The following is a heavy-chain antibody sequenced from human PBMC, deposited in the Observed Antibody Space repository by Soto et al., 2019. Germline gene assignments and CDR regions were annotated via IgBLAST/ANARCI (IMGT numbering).Heavy chain of an antibody. CDR1: VFTSSG. V-gene: IGHV1-18*04. CDR3: AREGILGLFDAYDL. D-gene: IGHD3-3*01. J-gene: IGHJ3*01. CDR2: ISTHNGNT. Sequence: QDQLVQSGAEVKKPGASVKVSCKASVFTSSGISWVRQAPGQRLEWMGWISTHNGNTIYAQKFQGRVIMTMDTSTATVYMELRSLRPDDTAVYLCAREGILGLFDAYDLWGQGTMVTVSS.